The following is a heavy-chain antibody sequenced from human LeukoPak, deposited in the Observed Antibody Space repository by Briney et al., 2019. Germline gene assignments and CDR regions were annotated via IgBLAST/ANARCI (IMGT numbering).Heavy chain of an antibody. CDR3: ARSGRYFETQ. V-gene: IGHV4-34*01. D-gene: IGHD3-9*01. CDR1: GGSLSGYY. CDR2: IHHSGST. J-gene: IGHJ4*02. Sequence: SETLSLTCAVYGGSLSGYYWSWIRQPPGKGLEWIGEIHHSGSTNYNASLKSRVTISVDTSRNQFSLKLSSVTAADTAVYYCARSGRYFETQWGQGTLVTVSS.